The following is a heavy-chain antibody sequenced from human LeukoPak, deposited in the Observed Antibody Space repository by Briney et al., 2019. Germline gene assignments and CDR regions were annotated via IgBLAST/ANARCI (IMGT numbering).Heavy chain of an antibody. CDR2: INPNSGGT. V-gene: IGHV1-2*06. J-gene: IGHJ3*01. CDR3: AITYANNAFDV. Sequence: ASVKVSCKASGSTFTYFYIHWVRQAPGQGLEWMGRINPNSGGTDYAQNFRGRVTLTRDTSITTVYMEVTRLTSDDTAVYYCAITYANNAFDVWGQGTMVTVSS. CDR1: GSTFTYFY. D-gene: IGHD3-16*01.